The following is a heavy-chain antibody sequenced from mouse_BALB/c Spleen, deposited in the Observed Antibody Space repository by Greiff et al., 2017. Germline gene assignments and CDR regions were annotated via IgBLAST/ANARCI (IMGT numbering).Heavy chain of an antibody. Sequence: EVQVVESGGGLVKPGGSLKLSCAASGFTFSSYAMSWVRQSPEKRLEWVAEISSGGSYTYYPDTVTGRFTISRDNAKNTLYLEMSSLRSEDTAMYYCARDDRYGYFDVWGAGTTVTVSS. CDR1: GFTFSSYA. CDR2: ISSGGSYT. J-gene: IGHJ1*01. V-gene: IGHV5-9-4*01. CDR3: ARDDRYGYFDV. D-gene: IGHD2-14*01.